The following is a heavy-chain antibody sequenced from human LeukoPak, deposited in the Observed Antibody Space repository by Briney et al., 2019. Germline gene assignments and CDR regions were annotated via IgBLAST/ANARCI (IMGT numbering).Heavy chain of an antibody. Sequence: GGSLRLSCAASGFTFSTYNMNWVRQAPGKGLEWLSSITSSSSYVFYADSVKGRFTISRDNAKNSLYLQVNSLRAEDTAVYYCARDPYNGSYGAYYFYYMDVWGKGTTVTVSS. CDR3: ARDPYNGSYGAYYFYYMDV. CDR2: ITSSSSYV. D-gene: IGHD1-26*01. J-gene: IGHJ6*03. CDR1: GFTFSTYN. V-gene: IGHV3-21*01.